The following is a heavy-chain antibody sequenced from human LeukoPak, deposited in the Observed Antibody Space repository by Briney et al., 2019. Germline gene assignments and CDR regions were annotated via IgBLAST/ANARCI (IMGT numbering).Heavy chain of an antibody. J-gene: IGHJ4*02. CDR3: AKDPRITMVRGHDTVGF. D-gene: IGHD3-10*01. Sequence: SETLSLTCTVSGGSISSYYWSWIRQPPGKGLEWIGYIYYSGSTNYNPSLKSRVTISVDTSKNQFSLKLSSVTAADTAVYYCAKDPRITMVRGHDTVGFWGQGTLVTVSS. CDR1: GGSISSYY. V-gene: IGHV4-59*01. CDR2: IYYSGST.